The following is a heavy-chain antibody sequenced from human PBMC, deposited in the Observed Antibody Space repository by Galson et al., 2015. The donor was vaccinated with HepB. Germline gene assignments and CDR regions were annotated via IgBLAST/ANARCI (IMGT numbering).Heavy chain of an antibody. D-gene: IGHD2/OR15-2a*01. CDR1: GYTFTTYV. Sequence: CKASGYTFTTYVLHWVRQAPGQRLEWMGWINPANGITIQSQKFQGRVTITRDTSASTAYMELSSLRSEDTAVYYCARGSEYSDYWGQGTLVTVSS. V-gene: IGHV1-3*01. J-gene: IGHJ4*02. CDR3: ARGSEYSDY. CDR2: INPANGIT.